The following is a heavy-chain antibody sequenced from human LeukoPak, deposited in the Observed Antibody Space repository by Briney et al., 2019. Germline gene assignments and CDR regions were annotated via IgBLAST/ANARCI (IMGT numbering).Heavy chain of an antibody. CDR1: GLTFSSYS. CDR2: ISSSSSYI. J-gene: IGHJ4*02. Sequence: GGSLRLSCAASGLTFSSYSMNWVRQAPGKGLEWVSSISSSSSYIYYADSVKGRFTISRDNAKNSLYLQMNSLRAEDTAVYYCARDRGADYYDSSGYYPIDYWGQGTLVTVSS. D-gene: IGHD3-22*01. CDR3: ARDRGADYYDSSGYYPIDY. V-gene: IGHV3-21*01.